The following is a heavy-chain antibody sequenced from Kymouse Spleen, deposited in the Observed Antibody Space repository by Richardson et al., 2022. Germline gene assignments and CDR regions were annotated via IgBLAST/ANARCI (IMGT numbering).Heavy chain of an antibody. CDR3: ARSCIMITFGGVIVIPYYFDY. CDR2: ISSSGSTI. V-gene: IGHV3-11*01. Sequence: QVQLVESGGGLVKPGGSLRLSCAASGFTFSDYYMSWIRQAPGKGLEWVSYISSSGSTIYYADSVKGRFTISRDNAKNSLYLQMNSLRAEDTAVYYCARSCIMITFGGVIVIPYYFDYWGQGTLVTVSS. CDR1: GFTFSDYY. J-gene: IGHJ4*02. D-gene: IGHD3-16*02.